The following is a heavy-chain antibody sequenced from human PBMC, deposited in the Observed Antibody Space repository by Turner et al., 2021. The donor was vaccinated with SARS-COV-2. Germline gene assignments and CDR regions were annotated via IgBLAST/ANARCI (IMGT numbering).Heavy chain of an antibody. J-gene: IGHJ6*02. Sequence: QVQLVQSGAEVRKPGSSVKVSCKASGDTFNNYAISWVRQAPGQGREWVGGIIPLHGTTNYAQKFQVRVTITADKSTSTIYLELSSLRFEDTAVFYCARQKTHYYYYGMDVWGQGTTVTVSS. CDR1: GDTFNNYA. CDR2: IIPLHGTT. V-gene: IGHV1-69*06. CDR3: ARQKTHYYYYGMDV.